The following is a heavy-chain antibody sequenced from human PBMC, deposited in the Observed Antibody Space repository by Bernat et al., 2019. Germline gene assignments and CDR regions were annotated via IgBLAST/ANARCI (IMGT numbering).Heavy chain of an antibody. V-gene: IGHV3-53*01. Sequence: EVQLVESGGGLIQPGGSLRLSCAASGFTVSSNYMSWVRQAPGKGLEWVSVIYSGGSTYYAASVKGLFIISRDKSKNTLYLQMNSLRADDTAVYYCAGDEDGVDYWGQGTLVTVSS. CDR1: GFTVSSNY. CDR3: AGDEDGVDY. D-gene: IGHD3-10*01. CDR2: IYSGGST. J-gene: IGHJ4*02.